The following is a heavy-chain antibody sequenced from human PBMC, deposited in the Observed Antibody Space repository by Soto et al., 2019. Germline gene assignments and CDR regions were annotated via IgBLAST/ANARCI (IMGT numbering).Heavy chain of an antibody. CDR2: IWHDGNNK. J-gene: IGHJ4*02. CDR1: GFTFSSYG. CDR3: ARDRGSDDPIDY. D-gene: IGHD3-10*01. Sequence: GVLRLSCAATGFTFSSYGMHWVRQAPGKGLEWVAVIWHDGNNKYYADSVRGRFTISRDNSKNTLYLQMNSLRAEDTAVYYCARDRGSDDPIDYWGQGTLVTVSS. V-gene: IGHV3-33*01.